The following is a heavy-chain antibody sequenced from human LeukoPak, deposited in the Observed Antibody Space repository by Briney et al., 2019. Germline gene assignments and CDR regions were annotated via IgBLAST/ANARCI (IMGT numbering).Heavy chain of an antibody. V-gene: IGHV1-18*01. CDR2: ISAYNGNT. J-gene: IGHJ3*02. D-gene: IGHD6-13*01. CDR1: GYTFTSYG. CDR3: ARGYSSSWYAGHAFDI. Sequence: ASVKVSCKASGYTFTSYGISWVRQAPGQGLEWMGWISAYNGNTNYAQKLQGRVTMTTDTSTSTAYMELRSLRSDDTAVYYCARGYSSSWYAGHAFDIWGQGTMVTVSS.